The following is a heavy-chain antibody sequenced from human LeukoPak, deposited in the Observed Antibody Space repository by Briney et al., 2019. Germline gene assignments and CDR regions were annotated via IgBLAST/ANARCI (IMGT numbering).Heavy chain of an antibody. V-gene: IGHV3-23*01. J-gene: IGHJ4*02. CDR1: GFTFNHYA. CDR3: ARDHGSQDSGAWYVFDY. D-gene: IGHD6-19*01. Sequence: GSLRLSCAACGFTFNHYAMSWVRQAPGKGLEWVSGINHLGHTFYADSVKGRFIISRDNSQNTLFLQMNSLRADDTAEYFCARDHGSQDSGAWYVFDYWGRGTLVTVSS. CDR2: INHLGHT.